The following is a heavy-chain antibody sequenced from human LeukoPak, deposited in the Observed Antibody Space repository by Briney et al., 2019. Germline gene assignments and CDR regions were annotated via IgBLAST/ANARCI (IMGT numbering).Heavy chain of an antibody. CDR3: ASGQLGYNSPFDS. CDR1: GGSISPNY. Sequence: PSETLSLTCTVSGGSISPNYWRWIRQPPGKGLEWIGSIFYTGTTNYNPSLKSRVTISVDTSKNQFSLSLTSVTAADTAVYYCASGQLGYNSPFDSWGQGTLVTVSS. V-gene: IGHV4-59*01. J-gene: IGHJ4*02. CDR2: IFYTGTT. D-gene: IGHD5-24*01.